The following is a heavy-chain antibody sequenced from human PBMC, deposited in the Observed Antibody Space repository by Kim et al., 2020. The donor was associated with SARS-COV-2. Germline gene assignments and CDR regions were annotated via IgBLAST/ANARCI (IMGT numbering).Heavy chain of an antibody. V-gene: IGHV3-33*01. CDR2: IWCDRSNK. CDR1: GFTFSSYG. Sequence: GGSLRLSCAASGFTFSSYGMHWVRQAPGKGLEWVSVIWCDRSNKYYADSVKGRFTISRDNSKNTLYLQMNSLRAEDTAVYYCARGNPGDGLFYYYYYYGMDVWGQGTTVTVSS. J-gene: IGHJ6*02. CDR3: ARGNPGDGLFYYYYYYGMDV. D-gene: IGHD3-16*01.